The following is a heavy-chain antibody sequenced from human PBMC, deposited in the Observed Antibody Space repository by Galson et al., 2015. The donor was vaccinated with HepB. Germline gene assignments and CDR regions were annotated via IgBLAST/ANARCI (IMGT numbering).Heavy chain of an antibody. D-gene: IGHD6-13*01. CDR2: INAGNGNT. Sequence: SVKVSCKASGYTFTSYAMHWVRQAPGQRLEWMGWINAGNGNTKYSQKFQGRVTITRDTSASTAYMELSSLRSEDTAVYYCAREVDYSSSWYVWFDPWGQGTLVTVSS. CDR3: AREVDYSSSWYVWFDP. V-gene: IGHV1-3*01. J-gene: IGHJ5*02. CDR1: GYTFTSYA.